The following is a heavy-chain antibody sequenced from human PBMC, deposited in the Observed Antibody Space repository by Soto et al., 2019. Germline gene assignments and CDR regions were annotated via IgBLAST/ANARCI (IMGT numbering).Heavy chain of an antibody. CDR1: GYTFTSYG. Sequence: ASVKVSCKASGYTFTSYGISWVRQAPGQGREWMGWISAYNGNTNYAQKLQGRVTMTTDTSTSTAYMELRSLRSDDTAVYYCARETYYYDSSGYPLSNAFDIWGQGTMVTVSS. V-gene: IGHV1-18*04. CDR3: ARETYYYDSSGYPLSNAFDI. J-gene: IGHJ3*02. CDR2: ISAYNGNT. D-gene: IGHD3-22*01.